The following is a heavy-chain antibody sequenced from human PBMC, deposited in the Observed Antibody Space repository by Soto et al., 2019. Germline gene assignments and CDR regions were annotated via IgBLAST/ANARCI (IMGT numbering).Heavy chain of an antibody. D-gene: IGHD2-15*01. Sequence: ASVKVSCQASGYTFTSYGISWVRQAPGQGLEWMGWISAYNGNTNYAQKLQGRVTMTTDTSTSTAYMELRSLRSDDTAVYYCARTECSGGSCYSVGYFDYWGQGTLVTVSS. CDR2: ISAYNGNT. CDR3: ARTECSGGSCYSVGYFDY. J-gene: IGHJ4*02. V-gene: IGHV1-18*01. CDR1: GYTFTSYG.